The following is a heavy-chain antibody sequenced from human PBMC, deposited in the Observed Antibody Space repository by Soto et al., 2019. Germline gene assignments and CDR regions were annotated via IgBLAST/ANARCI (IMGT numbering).Heavy chain of an antibody. CDR1: EFTFNTDA. V-gene: IGHV3-23*01. CDR3: ADLMEWSLWAGPDLAY. J-gene: IGHJ4*01. D-gene: IGHD3-3*01. Sequence: EVYLFQSGGALVQPGGSLRLSCVASEFTFNTDAMTWVRQDPGKGLEWVSSISVRGDDTYYADPVRGRFTISRDNPKNTRSLHMISLRVDDTPVDYSADLMEWSLWAGPDLAYWGHGHLVNVS. CDR2: ISVRGDDT.